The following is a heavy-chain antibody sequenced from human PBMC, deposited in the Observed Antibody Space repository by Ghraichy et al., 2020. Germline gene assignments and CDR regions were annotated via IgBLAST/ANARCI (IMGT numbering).Heavy chain of an antibody. CDR1: GGSISSSSYY. CDR2: IYYSGST. D-gene: IGHD3-22*01. CDR3: ARLVASAYYDSSGFFDY. Sequence: SETLSLTCTVSGGSISSSSYYWGWIRQPPGKGLEWFGSIYYSGSTHYNPSLKSRVTISVDTSKNQFSLKLSSVTAVDTAVSYCARLVASAYYDSSGFFDYWGQGTLVTVSS. J-gene: IGHJ4*02. V-gene: IGHV4-39*01.